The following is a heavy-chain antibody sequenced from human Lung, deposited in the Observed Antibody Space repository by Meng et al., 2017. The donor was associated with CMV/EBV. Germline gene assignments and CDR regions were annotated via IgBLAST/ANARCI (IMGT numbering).Heavy chain of an antibody. CDR3: ARASLFGVVVMNYYFDA. CDR2: IGHGGST. Sequence: SXTXSLXCAVYGGFFSEYFWNWIRQSPGKGLEWIGDIGHGGSTSYNPSLKGRVTISQDTSKNQFSLKLTSVTAADTAVYFCARASLFGVVVMNYYFDAWGQGXLVTVSS. V-gene: IGHV4-34*01. D-gene: IGHD3-3*01. CDR1: GGFFSEYF. J-gene: IGHJ4*02.